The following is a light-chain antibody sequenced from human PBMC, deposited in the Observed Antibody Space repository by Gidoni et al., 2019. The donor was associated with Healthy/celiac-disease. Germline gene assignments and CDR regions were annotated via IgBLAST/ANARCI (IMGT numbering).Light chain of an antibody. CDR2: AAS. CDR3: QQYYSTSWT. V-gene: IGKV1-NL1*01. J-gene: IGKJ1*01. CDR1: QGISNS. Sequence: DIQMTQSPSSLSASVGDRVTITCRASQGISNSIAWYQQKPGKAPKLLLYAASKLESGVPSRFSGSGSGTDYTLTISSLQPEDFATYYCQQYYSTSWTFXQXTKVXIK.